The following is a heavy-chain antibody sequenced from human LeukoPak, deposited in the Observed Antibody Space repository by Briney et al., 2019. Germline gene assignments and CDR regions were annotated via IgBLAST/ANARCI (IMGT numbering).Heavy chain of an antibody. CDR1: GYTFTSYG. CDR2: ISAYNGNT. Sequence: ASVKVSCKASGYTFTSYGISWVRQAPGQGLEWMGWISAYNGNTNYAQKLQGRVTMTTDTSTSTAYMELRSLRSDDTAVYYCAGVKDAGPPGDAFDIWGQGTMVTVSS. D-gene: IGHD4-23*01. CDR3: AGVKDAGPPGDAFDI. J-gene: IGHJ3*02. V-gene: IGHV1-18*01.